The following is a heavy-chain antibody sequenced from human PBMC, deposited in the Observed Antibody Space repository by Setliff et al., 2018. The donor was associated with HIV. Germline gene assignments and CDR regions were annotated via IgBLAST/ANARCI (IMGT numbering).Heavy chain of an antibody. CDR3: TRTKILTGYYFSPTYCFDS. Sequence: ASVKVSCKASGYTFTAYYIHWVRQAPGQGLEWMGRIDPTTGDTRYTRRFQGRVTMTRDTSISSVYMELSRLTSDDTALYYCTRTKILTGYYFSPTYCFDSWGQGTLVTVPQ. CDR1: GYTFTAYY. V-gene: IGHV1-2*06. D-gene: IGHD3-9*01. J-gene: IGHJ4*02. CDR2: IDPTTGDT.